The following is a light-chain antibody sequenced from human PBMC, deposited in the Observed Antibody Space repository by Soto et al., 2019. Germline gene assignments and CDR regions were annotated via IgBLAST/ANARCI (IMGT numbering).Light chain of an antibody. CDR3: QQYNSYPRIT. J-gene: IGKJ5*01. V-gene: IGKV1-5*01. Sequence: IHMTQSPSALSASVGDRVTITFRPSQSISRRLAWYQQKPGKAPKVLIYDASTLESGVPSRFSGSGSGTEFTLTISSLQPDDFATYYCQQYNSYPRITFGQGTRLEIK. CDR2: DAS. CDR1: QSISRR.